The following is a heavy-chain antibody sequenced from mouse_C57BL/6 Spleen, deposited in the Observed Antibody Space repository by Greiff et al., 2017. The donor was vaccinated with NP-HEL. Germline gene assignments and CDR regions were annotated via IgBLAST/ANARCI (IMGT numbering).Heavy chain of an antibody. Sequence: VQLQESGAELVRPGTSVKVSCKASGYAFTNYLIEWVKQRPGQGLEWIGVINPGSGGTNYNEKFKGKATLTADKSSSTAYMQLSSLTSEDSAVYFCARWDDYDPAYWGQGTLVTVSA. D-gene: IGHD2-4*01. J-gene: IGHJ3*01. CDR1: GYAFTNYL. V-gene: IGHV1-54*01. CDR2: INPGSGGT. CDR3: ARWDDYDPAY.